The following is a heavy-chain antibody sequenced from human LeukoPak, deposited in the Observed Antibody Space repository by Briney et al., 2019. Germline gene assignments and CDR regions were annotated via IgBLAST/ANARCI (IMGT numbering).Heavy chain of an antibody. V-gene: IGHV3-7*01. CDR1: GFTFSSYW. J-gene: IGHJ6*03. CDR3: ARRGSIAARPTRDYYYYYMDV. CDR2: IKQDGSEK. Sequence: GGSLRLSCAASGFTFSSYWMSWVRQAPGKGLEWVANIKQDGSEKYYVDSVKGRFTISRDNAKNSLYLQMNRLRAEDTAVYYCARRGSIAARPTRDYYYYYMDVWGKGTTATVSS. D-gene: IGHD6-6*01.